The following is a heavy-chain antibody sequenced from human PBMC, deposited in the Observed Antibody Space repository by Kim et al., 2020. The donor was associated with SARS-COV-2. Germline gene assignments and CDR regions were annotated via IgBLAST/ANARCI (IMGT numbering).Heavy chain of an antibody. CDR1: GFTFSNAW. V-gene: IGHV3-15*01. J-gene: IGHJ4*02. CDR3: TARPPYSSSWYMMSDYFDY. CDR2: IKSKTDGGTT. Sequence: GGSLRLSCAASGFTFSNAWMSWVRQAPGKGLEWVGRIKSKTDGGTTDYAAHVKGRFTISRDDSKNTLYLQMNSLKTEDTAVYYCTARPPYSSSWYMMSDYFDYWGQGTLVTVSS. D-gene: IGHD6-13*01.